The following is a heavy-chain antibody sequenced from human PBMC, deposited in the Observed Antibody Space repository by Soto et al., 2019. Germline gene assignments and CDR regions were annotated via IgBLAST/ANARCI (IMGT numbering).Heavy chain of an antibody. V-gene: IGHV3-30*03. D-gene: IGHD2-21*01. CDR2: ISFDGSNK. CDR3: AIFLREVDQDMIAGAY. Sequence: QVELVESGGGVVQPGGSLRLACAASGFTFSNYGLHWVRQAPGKGLAWAAVISFDGSNKYYADSMNGRFTVSRDNSKNTLYLQMTRLRTEDTAMYYCAIFLREVDQDMIAGAYWCQGTLVTVSS. J-gene: IGHJ4*02. CDR1: GFTFSNYG.